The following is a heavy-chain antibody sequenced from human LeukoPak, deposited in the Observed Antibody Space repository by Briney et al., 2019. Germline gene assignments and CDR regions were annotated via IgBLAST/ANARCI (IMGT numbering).Heavy chain of an antibody. CDR1: GYTFTSYD. V-gene: IGHV1-46*01. Sequence: ASVKVSCKASGYTFTSYDINWVRQATGQGLEWMGIINPSGGSTSYAQKFQGRVTMTRDTSTSTVYMELSSLRSEDTAVYYCARRTLYGGYGVFDYWGQGTLVTVSS. J-gene: IGHJ4*02. D-gene: IGHD5-12*01. CDR3: ARRTLYGGYGVFDY. CDR2: INPSGGST.